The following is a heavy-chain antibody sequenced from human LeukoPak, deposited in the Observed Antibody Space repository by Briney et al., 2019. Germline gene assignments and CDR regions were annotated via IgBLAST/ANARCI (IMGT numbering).Heavy chain of an antibody. Sequence: SETLSLTCADYGGSFSGYYWSWIRQPPGKGLEWIGEINHSGSTNYNPSLKSRVTISVDTSKNQFSLKLRSVTAADTAVYYCARGSAMVRGVDYWGQGTLVTVSS. CDR1: GGSFSGYY. CDR2: INHSGST. CDR3: ARGSAMVRGVDY. J-gene: IGHJ4*02. D-gene: IGHD3-10*01. V-gene: IGHV4-34*01.